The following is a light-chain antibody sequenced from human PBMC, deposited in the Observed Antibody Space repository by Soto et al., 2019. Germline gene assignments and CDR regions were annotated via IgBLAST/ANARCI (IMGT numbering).Light chain of an antibody. Sequence: VVMTQSPLFLPVTLGQPASISCRSSQSLAYRDGNTYLHWFQQRPGQSPRRLIYNLSSRDSGVPDRFSGSGSGTDFTLKISRVEAEDVGVYYCMQSLYWPPYTFGQGTKLEIK. V-gene: IGKV2-30*01. CDR2: NLS. CDR1: QSLAYRDGNTY. J-gene: IGKJ2*01. CDR3: MQSLYWPPYT.